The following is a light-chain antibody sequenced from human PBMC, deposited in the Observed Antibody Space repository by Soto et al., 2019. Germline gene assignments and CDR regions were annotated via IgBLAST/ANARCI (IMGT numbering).Light chain of an antibody. CDR1: LSISTH. CDR3: HQYHLWPWT. Sequence: EIGMTQSPATLSVSPEERATLSCRASLSISTHLAWYEQKPGQAPRLLIYGASTRATSIPARFSGSGSGTEFTLTISSLQSEDFAVYYCHQYHLWPWTFGQGTKVDIK. J-gene: IGKJ1*01. CDR2: GAS. V-gene: IGKV3D-15*01.